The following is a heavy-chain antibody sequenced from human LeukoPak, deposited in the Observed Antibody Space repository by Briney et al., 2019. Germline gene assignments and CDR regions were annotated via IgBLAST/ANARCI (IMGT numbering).Heavy chain of an antibody. J-gene: IGHJ5*02. CDR3: AMRAREQRDISSGNWLDP. V-gene: IGHV4-59*08. D-gene: IGHD1/OR15-1a*01. Sequence: SETLSLTCTVSGGSISSYSWNWIRQPPGNVLEWIGRIKGGIAKYNPTLMSRVTISFDTSKNQLALNLRSVTAADTAVYYCAMRAREQRDISSGNWLDPWGQGMLVTVSS. CDR2: IKGGIA. CDR1: GGSISSYS.